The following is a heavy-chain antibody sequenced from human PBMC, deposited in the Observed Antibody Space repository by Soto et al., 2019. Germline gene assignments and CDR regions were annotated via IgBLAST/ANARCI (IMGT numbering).Heavy chain of an antibody. D-gene: IGHD3-9*01. J-gene: IGHJ3*02. CDR1: GYSFTSYW. CDR3: ARQDCDILTGPDAFDI. Sequence: PGESLKISCKGSGYSFTSYWIGWVRQMPGKGLEWMGIIYPGDSDTRYSPSFQGQVTISADKSISTAYLQWSSLKASDTAMYYCARQDCDILTGPDAFDIWGQGTMVTVSS. V-gene: IGHV5-51*01. CDR2: IYPGDSDT.